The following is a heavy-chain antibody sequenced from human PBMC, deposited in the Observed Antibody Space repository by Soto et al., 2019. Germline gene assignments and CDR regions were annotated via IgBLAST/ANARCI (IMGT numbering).Heavy chain of an antibody. Sequence: GGSLRLSCAASGFTVSSYYMSWVRQPPGKGPEWVALFNNGGNTYYAESVKGRFTISRDSSKNTLDLQLNSLRAEDTAVYCARDDVYCGGGRCNGVPMDVWGKGTTVTVSS. CDR1: GFTVSSYY. J-gene: IGHJ6*03. CDR2: FNNGGNT. D-gene: IGHD2-15*01. V-gene: IGHV3-66*01. CDR3: ARDDVYCGGGRCNGVPMDV.